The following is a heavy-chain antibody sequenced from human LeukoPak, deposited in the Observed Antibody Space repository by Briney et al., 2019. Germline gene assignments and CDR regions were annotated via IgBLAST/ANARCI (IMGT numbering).Heavy chain of an antibody. CDR3: ARDSYCSGGSCYYDGVDP. Sequence: SETLSLTCTVSGGSISSYYWSWIRQPAGEGLEWIGRIYTSGSTNYNPSLKSRVTMSVDTSKNQFSLKLSSVTAADTAVYYCARDSYCSGGSCYYDGVDPWGQGTLVTVSS. CDR2: IYTSGST. CDR1: GGSISSYY. V-gene: IGHV4-4*07. J-gene: IGHJ5*02. D-gene: IGHD2-15*01.